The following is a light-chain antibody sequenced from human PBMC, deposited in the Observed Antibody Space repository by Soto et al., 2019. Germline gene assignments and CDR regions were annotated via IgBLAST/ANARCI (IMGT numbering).Light chain of an antibody. CDR3: QQSYRAPLT. CDR1: QSISTY. Sequence: DIQMTQSPSSLSASVGDRVTITCRASQSISTYLNWYQQKPGKAPKFLIYAASSLQSGVPSRFSGSGSGTDFTLTISSLQPEDSATYYCQQSYRAPLTFGPGTKWLSN. J-gene: IGKJ3*01. V-gene: IGKV1-39*01. CDR2: AAS.